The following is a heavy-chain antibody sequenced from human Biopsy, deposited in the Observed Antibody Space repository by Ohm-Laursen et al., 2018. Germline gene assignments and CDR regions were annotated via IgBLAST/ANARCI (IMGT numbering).Heavy chain of an antibody. V-gene: IGHV3-23*01. Sequence: SLRLSCAASGFNFDSYAMTWVRQAPGRGLECVSVISGSGAYTYYADSVKGRFTISRDNSKNTLYLQMNSLRVEDTAVYYCAKDWTPQNYNDSMDTYGGREPRVTVPS. J-gene: IGHJ4*02. CDR3: AKDWTPQNYNDSMDTY. CDR2: ISGSGAYT. CDR1: GFNFDSYA. D-gene: IGHD3-22*01.